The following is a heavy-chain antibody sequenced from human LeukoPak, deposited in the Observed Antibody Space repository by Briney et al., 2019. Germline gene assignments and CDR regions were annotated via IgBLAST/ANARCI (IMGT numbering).Heavy chain of an antibody. CDR1: GFTFSSYA. Sequence: PGGSLRLSCAASGFTFSSYAMSWVRQAPGKGLGWVSAISGSGGSTYYADSVKGRFTISRDNSKNTLYLQMNSLRAEDTAVYYCAKEGGDYGDYGGYYYYGMDVWGQGTTVTVSS. V-gene: IGHV3-23*01. CDR3: AKEGGDYGDYGGYYYYGMDV. CDR2: ISGSGGST. D-gene: IGHD4-17*01. J-gene: IGHJ6*02.